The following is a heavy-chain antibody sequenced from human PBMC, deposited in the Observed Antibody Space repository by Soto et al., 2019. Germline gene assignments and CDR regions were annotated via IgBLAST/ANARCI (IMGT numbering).Heavy chain of an antibody. Sequence: SETLSLTCTVSGGSISSSSYYWGWIRQPPGKGLEWIGSIYYSGSTYYNPSLKSRVTISVDTSKNQFSLKLSSVTAADTAVYYCARDIVVVPADYYGMDVWGQGTTVTVSS. CDR3: ARDIVVVPADYYGMDV. D-gene: IGHD2-2*01. CDR2: IYYSGST. J-gene: IGHJ6*02. V-gene: IGHV4-39*01. CDR1: GGSISSSSYY.